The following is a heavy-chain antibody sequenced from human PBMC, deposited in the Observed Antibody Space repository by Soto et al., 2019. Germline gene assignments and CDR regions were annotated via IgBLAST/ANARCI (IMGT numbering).Heavy chain of an antibody. D-gene: IGHD2-2*01. Sequence: GSGPTLVNPTQTLTLTCTFSGFSLSTSGVGVGWIRQPPGKALEWLALIYWDDDKRYSPSLKSRLTITKDTSKNQVVLTMTNMDPVDTATYYCAHSLYIVLVPAAIHWFDPWGQGTLVTVSS. V-gene: IGHV2-5*02. J-gene: IGHJ5*02. CDR3: AHSLYIVLVPAAIHWFDP. CDR1: GFSLSTSGVG. CDR2: IYWDDDK.